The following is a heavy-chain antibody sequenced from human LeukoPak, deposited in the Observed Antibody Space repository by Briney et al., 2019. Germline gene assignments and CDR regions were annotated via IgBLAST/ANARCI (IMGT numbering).Heavy chain of an antibody. Sequence: GGSLRLSCAASGFTFSSYAMSWVRQAPGKGLEWVSAISGSGGSTYYADSVKGRFTISRDNSKNTLYLQMNSLRAEDTAVYYCAKSSSYYYGSGSYDAFDIWGQGTMVTVSS. V-gene: IGHV3-23*01. D-gene: IGHD3-10*01. CDR3: AKSSSYYYGSGSYDAFDI. J-gene: IGHJ3*02. CDR2: ISGSGGST. CDR1: GFTFSSYA.